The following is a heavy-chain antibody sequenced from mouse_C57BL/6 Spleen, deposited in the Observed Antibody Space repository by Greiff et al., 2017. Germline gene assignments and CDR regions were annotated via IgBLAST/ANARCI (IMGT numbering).Heavy chain of an antibody. CDR3: ARESITTVVAGR. V-gene: IGHV1-82*01. Sequence: VNVVESGPELVKPGASVKISCKASGYAFSSSWMNWVKQRPGKGLEWIGRIYPGDGDTNYNGKFKGKATLTADKSSSTAYMQLSSLTSEDSAVYFCARESITTVVAGRWGTGTTLTVSS. CDR2: IYPGDGDT. J-gene: IGHJ1*03. D-gene: IGHD1-1*01. CDR1: GYAFSSSW.